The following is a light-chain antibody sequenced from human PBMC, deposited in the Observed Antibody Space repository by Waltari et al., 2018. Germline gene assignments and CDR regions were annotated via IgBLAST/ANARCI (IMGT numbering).Light chain of an antibody. CDR1: QTIDNY. V-gene: IGKV1-39*01. J-gene: IGKJ1*01. CDR3: QQSYSTPWT. Sequence: DIQMTQSPSTLSASVGDRVTITCRASQTIDNYLAWYQQKPGEAPKVMIYDASTLETGVPSRFSGSGFGTDFSLTISSLQPEDFATYYCQQSYSTPWTFGQGTKVEIK. CDR2: DAS.